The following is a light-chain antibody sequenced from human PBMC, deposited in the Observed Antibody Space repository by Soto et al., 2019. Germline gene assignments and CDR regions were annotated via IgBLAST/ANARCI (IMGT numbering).Light chain of an antibody. V-gene: IGKV1-39*01. CDR1: QSISSD. CDR2: GAS. J-gene: IGKJ4*01. Sequence: DIQMTQSPSSLSASVGDRVAIACRASQSISSDLNWYQQKPGKAPKLLIYGASSLQSGVPSRFSGSGSGTHFTLTVSSLQPEDFATYFCHQTYITPLTFGGGTKVDIK. CDR3: HQTYITPLT.